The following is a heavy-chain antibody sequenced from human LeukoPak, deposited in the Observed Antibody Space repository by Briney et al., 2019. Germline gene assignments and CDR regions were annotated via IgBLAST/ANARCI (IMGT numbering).Heavy chain of an antibody. V-gene: IGHV1-46*01. CDR1: GYTFTSYY. CDR2: INPSGGST. Sequence: GASVKVSCKASGYTFTSYYMHWVRQAPGQGLEWMGIINPSGGSTSYAQKFQGRVTMTRDMSTSTVYMELSSLRSEDTAVYYCARDFRFGYGYYYYYMDVWGKGTTVTVSS. CDR3: ARDFRFGYGYYYYYMDV. D-gene: IGHD3-10*01. J-gene: IGHJ6*03.